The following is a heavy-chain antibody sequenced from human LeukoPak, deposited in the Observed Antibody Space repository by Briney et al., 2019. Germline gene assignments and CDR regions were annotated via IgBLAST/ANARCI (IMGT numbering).Heavy chain of an antibody. CDR2: IFYSGNT. CDR1: GVSISSYY. J-gene: IGHJ4*02. CDR3: TRLAAISGSDYPDD. V-gene: IGHV4-59*08. D-gene: IGHD1-26*01. Sequence: PSETLSLTCTVSGVSISSYYWSWFRQPPGKGLEWIGYIFYSGNTIYNPSHRSRVTISADTSKNHFSLRLRSVTAANTAVYYCTRLAAISGSDYPDDWGQGTLVTVSS.